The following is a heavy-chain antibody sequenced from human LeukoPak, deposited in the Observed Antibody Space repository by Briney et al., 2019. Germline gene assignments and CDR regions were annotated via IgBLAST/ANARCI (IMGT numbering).Heavy chain of an antibody. V-gene: IGHV4-59*01. CDR2: IYYSGST. CDR3: ARVVRLWFGELLLYWIDP. Sequence: SETLSLTCTVSGGSISSYYWSWIRQPPGKGLEWIGYIYYSGSTNYNPSLKSRVTISVDTSKNQFSLKLSSVTAADTAVYYCARVVRLWFGELLLYWIDPWGQGTLVTVSS. D-gene: IGHD3-10*01. J-gene: IGHJ5*02. CDR1: GGSISSYY.